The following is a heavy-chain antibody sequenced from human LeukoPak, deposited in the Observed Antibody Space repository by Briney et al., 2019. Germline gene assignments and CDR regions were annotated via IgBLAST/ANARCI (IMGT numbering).Heavy chain of an antibody. V-gene: IGHV3-48*04. CDR3: ARGGAARPDF. Sequence: GGSLRLSCAASGFTFSSYSMNWVRQAPGKGLEWVSYISSNGRNINYAESVRGRFTISRDNAKSSLYLQMNSLRVEDRAVYYCARGGAARPDFWGQGTLVTVSA. D-gene: IGHD6-6*01. CDR1: GFTFSSYS. CDR2: ISSNGRNI. J-gene: IGHJ4*02.